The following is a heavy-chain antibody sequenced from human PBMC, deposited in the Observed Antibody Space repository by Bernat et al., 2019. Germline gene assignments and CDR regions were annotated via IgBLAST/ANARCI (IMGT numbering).Heavy chain of an antibody. CDR2: ISGRGENT. V-gene: IGHV3-23*04. CDR1: GFTFSSYS. Sequence: EVQLVESGGGLVKPGGSLRLSCAASGFTFSSYSMNWVRQAPGKGLEWVSAISGRGENTYYADSVKGRLTISRDNSKNMLYLQVSSLRAEDTAVYYCAIRAGSNNGWFDSWGQGTLVTVSS. D-gene: IGHD1-14*01. J-gene: IGHJ5*01. CDR3: AIRAGSNNGWFDS.